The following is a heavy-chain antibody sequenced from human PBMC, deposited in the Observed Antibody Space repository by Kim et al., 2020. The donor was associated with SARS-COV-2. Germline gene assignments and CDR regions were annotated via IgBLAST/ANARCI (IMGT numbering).Heavy chain of an antibody. CDR3: ARDQDTAMVADYYYYGM. J-gene: IGHJ6*01. CDR2: ISYDGSNK. V-gene: IGHV3-30-3*01. Sequence: GGSLRLSCAASGFTFSSYAMHWVRQAPGKGLEWVAVISYDGSNKYYADSVKGRFTISRDNSKNTLYLQMNSLRAEDTAVYYCARDQDTAMVADYYYYGM. D-gene: IGHD5-18*01. CDR1: GFTFSSYA.